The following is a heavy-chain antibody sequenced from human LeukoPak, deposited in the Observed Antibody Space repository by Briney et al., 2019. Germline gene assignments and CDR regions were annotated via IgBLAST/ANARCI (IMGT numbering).Heavy chain of an antibody. CDR3: ARDRGSNGWNFDP. CDR2: IKQDGSEN. V-gene: IGHV3-7*01. D-gene: IGHD6-19*01. J-gene: IGHJ5*02. CDR1: GFTFSRYW. Sequence: GGSLRLSCAASGFTFSRYWMSWVRQAPGKGLEWVANIKQDGSENYYVDSVKGRFTIFRDNAKNSLYLQMNSLRAEDTAVYFCARDRGSNGWNFDPWGQGTLVTVSS.